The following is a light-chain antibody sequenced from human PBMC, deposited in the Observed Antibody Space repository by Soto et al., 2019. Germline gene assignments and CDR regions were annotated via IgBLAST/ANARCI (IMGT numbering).Light chain of an antibody. J-gene: IGKJ1*01. CDR2: GAS. V-gene: IGKV3-20*01. CDR3: QEYGCSPRA. CDR1: QSVSSSY. Sequence: EIVLTQSPGTLSLSPGERATLSCRASQSVSSSYLAWYQQKPGQAPRLLIYGASSRATGIPDRFSGSGSATYSTLTISSREPEDFAVYYCQEYGCSPRAFGQGTRVDIK.